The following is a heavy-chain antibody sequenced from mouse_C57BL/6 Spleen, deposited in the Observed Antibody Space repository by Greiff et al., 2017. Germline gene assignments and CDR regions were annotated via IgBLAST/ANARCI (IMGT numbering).Heavy chain of an antibody. CDR1: GYAFSSYW. CDR2: IYPGDGDT. V-gene: IGHV1-80*01. D-gene: IGHD3-2*02. J-gene: IGHJ2*01. Sequence: QVQLQQSGAELVKPGASVKISCKASGYAFSSYWMNWVKQRPGKGLEWIGQIYPGDGDTNYNGKFKGKATLTADKSSSTAYMQLSSLTSEDSAVYFCARSRGEELRLRFDYWGQGTTLTVSS. CDR3: ARSRGEELRLRFDY.